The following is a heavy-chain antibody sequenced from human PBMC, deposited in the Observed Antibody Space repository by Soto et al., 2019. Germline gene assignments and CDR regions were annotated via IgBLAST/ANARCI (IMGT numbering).Heavy chain of an antibody. J-gene: IGHJ4*02. CDR1: GFSLSTSGVG. V-gene: IGHV2-5*01. CDR2: IHWNDDN. CDR3: IHRRVNGGMDH. Sequence: QITLKESGPTLVKPTQTLTLTCTFSGFSLSTSGVGVGCVRQPPGKALEWLAVIHWNDDNHYTSSLKTRLTVTKDITKNQVVFAMTNMDPVDTGTYYCIHRRVNGGMDHWGPGILVTVSS.